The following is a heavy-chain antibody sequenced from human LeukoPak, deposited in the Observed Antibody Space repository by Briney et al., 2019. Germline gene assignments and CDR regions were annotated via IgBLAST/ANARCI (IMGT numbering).Heavy chain of an antibody. D-gene: IGHD3-22*01. Sequence: SQTLSLTCTVSGASTSSGNYYWTWVRQPAGKGLEWIGRIYPSGSANYNPSLKSRVTMSVDTSNNQFSLKLSSVTAADTAVYYCARGRYYYDTSGYVVWLDPWGQGTLVTVSS. V-gene: IGHV4-61*02. J-gene: IGHJ5*02. CDR2: IYPSGSA. CDR3: ARGRYYYDTSGYVVWLDP. CDR1: GASTSSGNYY.